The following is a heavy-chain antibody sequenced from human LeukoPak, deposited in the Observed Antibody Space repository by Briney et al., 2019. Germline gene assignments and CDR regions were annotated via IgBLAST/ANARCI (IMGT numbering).Heavy chain of an antibody. J-gene: IGHJ5*02. D-gene: IGHD6-19*01. V-gene: IGHV4-4*07. CDR1: GGSISSYY. CDR2: IYTSGST. CDR3: ARTRMAGTGGWFDP. Sequence: SETLSLTCTVSGGSISSYYWSWIRQPAGKGLEWIGRIYTSGSTNYNPSLKSRVTMSVDTSKNQFSLKLRSVTAADTAVYYCARTRMAGTGGWFDPWGQGTLVTVSS.